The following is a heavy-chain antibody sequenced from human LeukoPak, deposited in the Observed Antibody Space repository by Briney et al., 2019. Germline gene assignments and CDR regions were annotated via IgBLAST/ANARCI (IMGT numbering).Heavy chain of an antibody. J-gene: IGHJ4*02. Sequence: SETLSLTCAVYGGSFSGYYWSWIRQPPGKGLEWIGEINHSGSTNYNPSLKSRVTISVDTSKNQFSLKLNSVTAADTAVYYCVRVQVRPYYFDYWGQGTLVTVSS. CDR3: VRVQVRPYYFDY. V-gene: IGHV4-34*01. CDR2: INHSGST. CDR1: GGSFSGYY.